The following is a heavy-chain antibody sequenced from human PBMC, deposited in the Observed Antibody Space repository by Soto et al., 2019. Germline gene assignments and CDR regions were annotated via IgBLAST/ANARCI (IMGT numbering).Heavy chain of an antibody. V-gene: IGHV1-69*04. CDR2: IIPILGIA. D-gene: IGHD6-19*01. CDR3: ARDRSSGWYYYGMDV. J-gene: IGHJ6*02. CDR1: GGTFSSYT. Sequence: ASVNVSCKASGGTFSSYTISWVRQAPGQGLEWMGRIIPILGIANYAQKFQGRVTITADKSTSTAYMELSSLRSEDTAVYYCARDRSSGWYYYGMDVWGQGTTVTVSS.